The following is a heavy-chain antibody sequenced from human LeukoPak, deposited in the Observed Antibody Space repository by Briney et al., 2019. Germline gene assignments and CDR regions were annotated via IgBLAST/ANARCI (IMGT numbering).Heavy chain of an antibody. CDR3: ARDRVTIFGVVTTFFDY. CDR1: GYTFTGYY. D-gene: IGHD3-3*01. CDR2: INPNSGGT. Sequence: ASVKVSCKASGYTFTGYYMHWVRQAPGQGLEWMGWINPNSGGTNYAQKFQGRVTMTRDTSISTAYMELSRLRSDDTAVYYCARDRVTIFGVVTTFFDYWGQGTLVTVSS. V-gene: IGHV1-2*02. J-gene: IGHJ4*02.